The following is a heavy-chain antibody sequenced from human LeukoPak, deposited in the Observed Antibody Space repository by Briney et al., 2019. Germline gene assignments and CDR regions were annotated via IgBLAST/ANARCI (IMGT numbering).Heavy chain of an antibody. CDR1: GGSISSYY. CDR2: IYYSGST. D-gene: IGHD6-19*01. V-gene: IGHV4-59*01. J-gene: IGHJ4*02. CDR3: ARDNSSGWFDY. Sequence: SETLSLTCTVSGGSISSYYRSWIRQPPGKGLEWIGYIYYSGSTNYNPSLKSRVTISVDTSKNQFSLKLSSVTAADTAVYYCARDNSSGWFDYWGQGTLVTVSS.